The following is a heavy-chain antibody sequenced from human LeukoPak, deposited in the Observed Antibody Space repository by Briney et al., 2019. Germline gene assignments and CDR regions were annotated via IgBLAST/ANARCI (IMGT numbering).Heavy chain of an antibody. D-gene: IGHD4-11*01. CDR2: IIPIFGTA. V-gene: IGHV1-69*05. J-gene: IGHJ5*02. Sequence: SVKVSCKASGGTFSSYAISWVRQAPGQGLEWMGGIIPIFGTANYAQKFQGRVTITTDESTSTAYMELSSLRSEDTAVYYCARVVTTVTTGNWFDPWGQGTLVTVSS. CDR3: ARVVTTVTTGNWFDP. CDR1: GGTFSSYA.